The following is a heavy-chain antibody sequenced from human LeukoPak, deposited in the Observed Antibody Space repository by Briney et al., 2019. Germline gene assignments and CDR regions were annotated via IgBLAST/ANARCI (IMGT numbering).Heavy chain of an antibody. Sequence: PGGSLRLSCAASGFTFSSYAMHWVRQAPGKGLEWVALISYDGSDKYYADSVNGRFTFSRDNSKNALYLQMNSLRPEDTAVYYCARGRSFYDTSGYLDYWGQGTLVTVSS. J-gene: IGHJ4*02. CDR1: GFTFSSYA. V-gene: IGHV3-30-3*01. D-gene: IGHD3-22*01. CDR2: ISYDGSDK. CDR3: ARGRSFYDTSGYLDY.